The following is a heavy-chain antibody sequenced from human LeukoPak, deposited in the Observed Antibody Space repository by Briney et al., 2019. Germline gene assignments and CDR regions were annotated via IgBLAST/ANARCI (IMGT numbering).Heavy chain of an antibody. D-gene: IGHD2-2*01. V-gene: IGHV3-23*01. CDR3: AKRYCSSATCYWVAFDI. J-gene: IGHJ3*02. Sequence: PGGSLRLSWAASGFTFSRYAMSWVRQAPGKGLEWVSAISDSGDSTYYADSVKGRFTISRDNSKNTLYLQMNSLRAEDTAIYCCAKRYCSSATCYWVAFDIWGQGTMVTVSS. CDR1: GFTFSRYA. CDR2: ISDSGDST.